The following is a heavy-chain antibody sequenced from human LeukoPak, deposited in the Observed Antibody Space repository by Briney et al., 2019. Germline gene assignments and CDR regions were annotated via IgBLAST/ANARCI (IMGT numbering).Heavy chain of an antibody. V-gene: IGHV1-46*01. Sequence: GASVKVSCKASGYTFTSYYMHWVRQAPGQGLEWMGIINPSGGSTSYAQKFQGRVTMTRDTSTSTVYMELSSLRSEDTAVYYCARDRGTIFGVVTQPFDAFDIWGQGTMVTVSS. J-gene: IGHJ3*02. CDR1: GYTFTSYY. CDR2: INPSGGST. CDR3: ARDRGTIFGVVTQPFDAFDI. D-gene: IGHD3-3*01.